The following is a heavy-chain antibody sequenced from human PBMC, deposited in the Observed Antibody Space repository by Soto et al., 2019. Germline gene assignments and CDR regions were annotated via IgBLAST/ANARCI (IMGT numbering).Heavy chain of an antibody. D-gene: IGHD2-2*02. J-gene: IGHJ4*02. Sequence: GASVKVSCTASGYTFTSYAMHCMRQAPGQRLEWMGWINAGNGNTKYSQKFQGRVTITRDTSASTAYMELSSLRSEDTAVYYCARGVGLYSNYDYWGQGTLVTVSS. CDR2: INAGNGNT. CDR3: ARGVGLYSNYDY. CDR1: GYTFTSYA. V-gene: IGHV1-3*01.